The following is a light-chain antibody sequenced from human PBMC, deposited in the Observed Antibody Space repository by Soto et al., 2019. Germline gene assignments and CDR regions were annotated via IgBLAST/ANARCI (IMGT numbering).Light chain of an antibody. CDR1: QSVSNN. CDR3: QQYNNWPPWT. V-gene: IGKV3-15*01. CDR2: DAS. J-gene: IGKJ1*01. Sequence: ILMTQSPATLSVSTGERATISCRASQSVSNNLAWYQQKPGQAPRLLIYDASTRATGIPARFSGSGSGTEFTLTISGLQSEDFAVYYCQQYNNWPPWTFGQGTKVEIK.